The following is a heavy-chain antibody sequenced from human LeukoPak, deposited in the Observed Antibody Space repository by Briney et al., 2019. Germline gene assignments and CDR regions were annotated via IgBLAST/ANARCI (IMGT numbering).Heavy chain of an antibody. Sequence: LPGGSLRLSCAASGFTFSRYAMSWVRQAPGKGLEWVSAIGGSGSNTYYADSVKGRFTISRDNSKSTLSLQLNSLRAEDTAVYYCTKDSSVPFGITDWGQGTLVTVSS. CDR2: IGGSGSNT. CDR3: TKDSSVPFGITD. J-gene: IGHJ4*02. D-gene: IGHD5/OR15-5a*01. CDR1: GFTFSRYA. V-gene: IGHV3-23*01.